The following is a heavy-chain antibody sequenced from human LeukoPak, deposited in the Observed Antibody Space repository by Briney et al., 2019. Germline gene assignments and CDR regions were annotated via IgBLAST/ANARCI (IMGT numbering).Heavy chain of an antibody. CDR3: ARITPQYSGYDYYFDY. CDR1: GGTFSSYA. Sequence: SVKVSCKASGGTFSSYAISWVRQAPGQGLEWMGGIIPIFGTANYAQKFQGRVMITADESTSTAYMELSSLRSEDTAVYYCARITPQYSGYDYYFDYWGQGTLVTVSS. J-gene: IGHJ4*02. D-gene: IGHD5-12*01. CDR2: IIPIFGTA. V-gene: IGHV1-69*13.